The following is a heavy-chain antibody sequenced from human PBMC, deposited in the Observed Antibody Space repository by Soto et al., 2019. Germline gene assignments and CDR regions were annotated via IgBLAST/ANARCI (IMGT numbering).Heavy chain of an antibody. CDR3: ARGNPSLNAGLN. D-gene: IGHD1-1*01. V-gene: IGHV1-8*01. J-gene: IGHJ4*02. Sequence: GASVKVSCKASGYTFTSYDINWVRQATGQGLEWMGWMNPNSGNTGYAQKFQGRVTVTRNTSISTAYMELSSLRSEDTAVYYCARGNPSLNAGLNWGQGTLVTVSS. CDR1: GYTFTSYD. CDR2: MNPNSGNT.